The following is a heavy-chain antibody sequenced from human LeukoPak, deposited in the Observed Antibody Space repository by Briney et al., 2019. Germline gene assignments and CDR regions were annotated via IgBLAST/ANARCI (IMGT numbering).Heavy chain of an antibody. CDR2: ISGSGGST. Sequence: PGGSLRLSCAASGFTFSSYGMHWVRQAPGKGLEWVSAISGSGGSTYYADSVKGRFTTSRDNSKNTLYLQMNSLRAEDTAVYYCAKDRATGPHYYYMDVWGKGTTVTVSS. CDR3: AKDRATGPHYYYMDV. CDR1: GFTFSSYG. D-gene: IGHD3-10*01. J-gene: IGHJ6*03. V-gene: IGHV3-23*01.